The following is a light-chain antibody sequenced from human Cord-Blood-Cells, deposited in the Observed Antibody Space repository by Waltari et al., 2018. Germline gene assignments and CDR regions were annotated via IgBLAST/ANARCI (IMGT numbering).Light chain of an antibody. CDR2: GAS. V-gene: IGKV3-15*01. CDR1: QSVSSN. J-gene: IGKJ2*01. Sequence: EIVMTQSPATLSVSPGERANLSCRASQSVSSNLAWYQQKPGQAPRLLIYGASTRSTGIPARFSGSGAGTDFTLTISSLQSEDFAVYYCQQYNNWPMYTFGQGTKLEIK. CDR3: QQYNNWPMYT.